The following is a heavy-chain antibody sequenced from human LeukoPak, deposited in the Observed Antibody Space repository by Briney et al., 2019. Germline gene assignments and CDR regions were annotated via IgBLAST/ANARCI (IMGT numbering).Heavy chain of an antibody. CDR1: GGSISSGGYS. J-gene: IGHJ3*02. CDR2: IYHSGST. Sequence: SETLSLTCAVSGGSISSGGYSWSWIRQPPGKGLERIGYIYHSGSTYYNPSLKSRVTISVDTSKNQFSLKLSSVTAADTAVYYCAREQGRYSGYDSDAFDIWGQGTMVTVSS. D-gene: IGHD5-12*01. CDR3: AREQGRYSGYDSDAFDI. V-gene: IGHV4-30-2*01.